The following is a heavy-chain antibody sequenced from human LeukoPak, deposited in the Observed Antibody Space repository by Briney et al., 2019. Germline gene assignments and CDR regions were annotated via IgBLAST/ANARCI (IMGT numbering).Heavy chain of an antibody. CDR3: ARDQGYSGYEAEVDY. D-gene: IGHD5-12*01. CDR1: GYTFTSYG. Sequence: ASVKVSCKASGYTFTSYGISWVRQAPGQGLEWMGWISAYNGNTNYAQKLQGRVTMTTDTYTSTAYMELRSLRSDDTAVYYCARDQGYSGYEAEVDYWGQGTLVTVSS. J-gene: IGHJ4*02. CDR2: ISAYNGNT. V-gene: IGHV1-18*04.